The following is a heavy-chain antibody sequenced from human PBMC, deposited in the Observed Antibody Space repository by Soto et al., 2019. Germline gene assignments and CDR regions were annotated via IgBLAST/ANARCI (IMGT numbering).Heavy chain of an antibody. CDR2: IVPSLDTT. CDR3: ARWPQPRYTADPYAVDV. J-gene: IGHJ6*02. Sequence: QVHLVQSGTEVKKPGSSVKVSCKASGGTFSSSGFSWVRQAPGQGLEWMGMIVPSLDTTNYAQKFQARVTITADEVTSTAYMALRSLRAEDTAVYYCARWPQPRYTADPYAVDVWGQGTRVIGSS. CDR1: GGTFSSSG. D-gene: IGHD3-16*02. V-gene: IGHV1-69*11.